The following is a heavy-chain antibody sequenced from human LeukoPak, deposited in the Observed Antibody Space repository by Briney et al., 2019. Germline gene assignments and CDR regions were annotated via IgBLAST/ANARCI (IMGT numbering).Heavy chain of an antibody. J-gene: IGHJ5*02. CDR1: GYTFTSYG. CDR3: ARTDSNVDTAMDT. Sequence: ASVKVSCKASGYTFTSYGISWVRQAPGQGLEWMGGIIPIFGTANYAQKFQGRVTITADESTSTAYMELSSLRSEDTAVYYCARTDSNVDTAMDTWGQGTLVTVSS. CDR2: IIPIFGTA. D-gene: IGHD5-18*01. V-gene: IGHV1-69*13.